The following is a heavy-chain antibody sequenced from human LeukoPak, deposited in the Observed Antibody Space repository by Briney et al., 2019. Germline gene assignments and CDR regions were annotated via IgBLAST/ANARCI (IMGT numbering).Heavy chain of an antibody. J-gene: IGHJ4*02. V-gene: IGHV4-39*01. CDR3: ARYPFPVGRHFDY. CDR2: ISYSGTT. Sequence: SSETLSLTCTVSGGSISSSGYFWSWIRQPPGKGLEWIGTISYSGTTYYNPSLKSRVTISVDTSIKQFSLKLSSVTAADTAVYYCARYPFPVGRHFDYWGQGTLVTVSS. D-gene: IGHD1-26*01. CDR1: GGSISSSGYF.